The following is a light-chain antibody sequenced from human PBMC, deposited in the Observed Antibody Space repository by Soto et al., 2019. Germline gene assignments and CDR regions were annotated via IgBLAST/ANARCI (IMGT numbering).Light chain of an antibody. CDR3: SSYGSTSTRYV. J-gene: IGLJ1*01. CDR2: EVS. Sequence: ALTQPASVSGSPGQSITISCTGTSSDVGGYHYVSWYQQHPGKAPKLMIYEVSNRPSGVSNRFSGSKSGNTASLTISGLQAEDEADYFCSSYGSTSTRYVFGTGTKLTVL. V-gene: IGLV2-14*01. CDR1: SSDVGGYHY.